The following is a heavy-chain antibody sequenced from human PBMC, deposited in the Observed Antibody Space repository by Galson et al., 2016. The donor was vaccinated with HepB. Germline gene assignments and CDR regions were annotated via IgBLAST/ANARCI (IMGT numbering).Heavy chain of an antibody. J-gene: IGHJ4*02. CDR2: ISYDGSNK. V-gene: IGHV3-30*18. CDR1: GFTFSSYG. Sequence: SLRLSCAASGFTFSSYGMHWVRQAPGKGLEWVAVISYDGSNKKYADSVKGRFTISRDNSKKTLYLQMNSLRAEDTAVYYCAKDALFYGSGNYVHYWGQGTLVTVSS. D-gene: IGHD3-10*01. CDR3: AKDALFYGSGNYVHY.